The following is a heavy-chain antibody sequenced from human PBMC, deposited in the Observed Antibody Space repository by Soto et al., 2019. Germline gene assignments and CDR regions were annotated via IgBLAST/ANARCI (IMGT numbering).Heavy chain of an antibody. CDR3: ARLALAAVRYVRYYYYGMDV. CDR1: GGSFSSYY. V-gene: IGHV4-34*01. Sequence: NPSETLSLTCAVYGGSFSSYYWSWIRQPPGKGLEWIGEINHSGSTNYNPSLKSRVTISVDTSKNQFSLKLSSVTAADTAVYYCARLALAAVRYVRYYYYGMDVWGQGTTVTVSS. J-gene: IGHJ6*02. D-gene: IGHD3-16*01. CDR2: INHSGST.